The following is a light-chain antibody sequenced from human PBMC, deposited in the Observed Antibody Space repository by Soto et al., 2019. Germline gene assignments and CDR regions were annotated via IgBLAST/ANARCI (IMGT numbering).Light chain of an antibody. Sequence: EIVLTQSPVTLSVSPGERATLSCRASETISSDKLAWYQQKPGQPPSLHIYGTFSRATGIPDRFSGSGSGTDFTLTISRLEPEDSAIYYCQQYGSWTFGQGTKVEI. CDR1: ETISSDK. J-gene: IGKJ1*01. CDR2: GTF. V-gene: IGKV3-20*01. CDR3: QQYGSWT.